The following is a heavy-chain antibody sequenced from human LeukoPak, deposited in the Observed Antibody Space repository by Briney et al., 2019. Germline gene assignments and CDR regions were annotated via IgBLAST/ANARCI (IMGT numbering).Heavy chain of an antibody. CDR2: ISTYNGDT. D-gene: IGHD3-10*01. V-gene: IGHV1-18*01. Sequence: ASVKVSCKVTGYTLTTYGISWVRQAPGQGLEWMGWISTYNGDTNYAQKFQGRVTMTTDTSTNTAYMELRNLRSDDTAFYYCARDWDYSVSGRYDSIDYWGQGTLVTVS. J-gene: IGHJ4*02. CDR3: ARDWDYSVSGRYDSIDY. CDR1: GYTLTTYG.